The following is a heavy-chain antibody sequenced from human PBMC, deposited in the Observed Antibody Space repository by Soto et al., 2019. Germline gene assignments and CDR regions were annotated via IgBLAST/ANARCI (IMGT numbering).Heavy chain of an antibody. D-gene: IGHD4-4*01. CDR3: VRVYSSFPDI. CDR2: ITPFNGNT. CDR1: GYNFISYG. Sequence: GPESQKPGASVKFSCQTSGYNFISYGLSWVRQAPGQGLEWMGWITPFNGNTNYPQRFRGKITMTTDTATNTGYLEVRNLKSDDTAVYYCVRVYSSFPDIWGQEPWSPSPQ. J-gene: IGHJ4*01. V-gene: IGHV1-18*04.